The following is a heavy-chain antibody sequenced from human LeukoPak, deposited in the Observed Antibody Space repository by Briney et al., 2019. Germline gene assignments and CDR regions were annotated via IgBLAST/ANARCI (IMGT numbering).Heavy chain of an antibody. J-gene: IGHJ3*02. D-gene: IGHD2-15*01. CDR1: GFTVSDNY. Sequence: GGSLRLSCAASGFTVSDNYMNWVRQAPGKGLEWVSVPYARGTIYYADSVKGRFTISRDNSKNTLYLQMNSLTAEDTAVYYCAREVLGFCSGGSCYEFDAFHIWGQGTMVTVSS. CDR3: AREVLGFCSGGSCYEFDAFHI. CDR2: PYARGTI. V-gene: IGHV3-53*01.